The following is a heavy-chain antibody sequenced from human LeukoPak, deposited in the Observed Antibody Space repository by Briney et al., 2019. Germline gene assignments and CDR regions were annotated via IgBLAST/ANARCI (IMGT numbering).Heavy chain of an antibody. CDR2: INPSGGST. CDR1: GYTFTSYY. J-gene: IGHJ3*02. Sequence: EASVKVSCKASGYTFTSYYMHWVRQAPGQGLEWMGIINPSGGSTSYAQKFQGRVTMTRDTSTSTVYMELSSLRSEDTAVYYCARYYYGSGSPDAFDIWGQGTMVTVSS. V-gene: IGHV1-46*01. CDR3: ARYYYGSGSPDAFDI. D-gene: IGHD3-10*01.